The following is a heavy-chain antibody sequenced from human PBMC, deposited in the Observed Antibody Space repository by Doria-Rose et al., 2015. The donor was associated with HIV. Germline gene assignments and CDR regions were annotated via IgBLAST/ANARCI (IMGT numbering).Heavy chain of an antibody. CDR3: ARIHSLSSSSLGH. CDR1: YTFSAYA. J-gene: IGHJ4*02. D-gene: IGHD6-13*01. Sequence: YTFSAYAIHWVRQAPGQRLEWMGWLNVGNGDTRYSRKFQDRVTITSDTSANIGYMALSSLRSEDTAVYYCARIHSLSSSSLGHWGQGTLVTVSS. CDR2: LNVGNGDT. V-gene: IGHV1-3*01.